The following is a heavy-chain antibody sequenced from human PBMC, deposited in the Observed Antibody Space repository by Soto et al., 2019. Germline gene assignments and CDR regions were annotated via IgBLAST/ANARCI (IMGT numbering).Heavy chain of an antibody. Sequence: GGSLRLSCAASGFIFSSYAISWVRQAPVKGLEWVSGISGSASSTNYADSVKGRFTISRDNSKNMVYLQMNSLRDEDTAVYYCAKDKMYNWNYFFEYWGQGTLVTVPS. CDR1: GFIFSSYA. CDR3: AKDKMYNWNYFFEY. J-gene: IGHJ4*02. V-gene: IGHV3-23*01. D-gene: IGHD1-7*01. CDR2: ISGSASST.